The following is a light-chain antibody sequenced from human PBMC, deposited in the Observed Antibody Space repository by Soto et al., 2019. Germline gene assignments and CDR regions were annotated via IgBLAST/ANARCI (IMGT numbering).Light chain of an antibody. J-gene: IGKJ5*01. V-gene: IGKV3-20*01. CDR2: GAS. Sequence: EIVLTESPCTLSVSPLYRVTLSFRASQSVDINLAWYQQRAGQAPRLLVYGASTKATDMPGRFSGRGSGTDFTLTISRLEPEDFAVYYCQQYGSSPITFGQGT. CDR3: QQYGSSPIT. CDR1: QSVDIN.